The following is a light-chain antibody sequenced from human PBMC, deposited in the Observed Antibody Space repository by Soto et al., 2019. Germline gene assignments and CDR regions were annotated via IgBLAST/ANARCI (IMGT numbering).Light chain of an antibody. Sequence: QSALTQPASVSGSPGQSITISCTGSGSDVGGYNYVSWYQQHPGKAPKLMIYEVSNRPSGVSNRFSGSKSGDTASLTISGLQAEDEADYYCSSYSSSFTLDVFGTGTKLTVL. CDR3: SSYSSSFTLDV. CDR1: GSDVGGYNY. J-gene: IGLJ1*01. V-gene: IGLV2-14*01. CDR2: EVS.